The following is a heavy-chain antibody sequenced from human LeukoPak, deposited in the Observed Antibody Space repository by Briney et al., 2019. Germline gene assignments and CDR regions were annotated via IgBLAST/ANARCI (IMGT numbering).Heavy chain of an antibody. CDR3: AKTVWFGESYYYFDY. Sequence: GGSLRLSCAASGFTFSSYAMSWVRQALGKGLEWVSAISGSGGSTYYADSVKGRFTISRDNSKNTLYLQMNSLRAEDTAVYYCAKTVWFGESYYYFDYWGQGTLVTVSS. D-gene: IGHD3-10*01. V-gene: IGHV3-23*01. CDR1: GFTFSSYA. J-gene: IGHJ4*02. CDR2: ISGSGGST.